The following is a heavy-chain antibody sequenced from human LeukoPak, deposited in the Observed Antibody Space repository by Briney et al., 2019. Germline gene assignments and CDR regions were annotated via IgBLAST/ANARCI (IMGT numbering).Heavy chain of an antibody. Sequence: GGSLRLSCAASGFTFSSYSMNWVRQAPGKGLEWVSSISGSGLNTYYADSVKGRFTISRDKSKNTLYLQMNSLRAEDTAVYYCAKGVTPVISLQFFDYWGQGTLITVSS. V-gene: IGHV3-23*01. D-gene: IGHD4-17*01. CDR1: GFTFSSYS. CDR3: AKGVTPVISLQFFDY. J-gene: IGHJ4*02. CDR2: ISGSGLNT.